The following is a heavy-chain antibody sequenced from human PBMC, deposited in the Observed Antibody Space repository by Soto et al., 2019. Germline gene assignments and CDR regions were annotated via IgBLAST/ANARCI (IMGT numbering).Heavy chain of an antibody. CDR3: ARVNVMITFGGVIAPYDAFDL. CDR2: INHSGST. J-gene: IGHJ3*01. Sequence: SETLSLTCAVYGGSFSGYYWSWIRQPPGKGLEWIGEINHSGSTNYNPSLKSRVTISVDTSKNQFSLKLSSVTAADTAVYYCARVNVMITFGGVIAPYDAFDLWGQGTMVTVSS. D-gene: IGHD3-16*02. CDR1: GGSFSGYY. V-gene: IGHV4-34*01.